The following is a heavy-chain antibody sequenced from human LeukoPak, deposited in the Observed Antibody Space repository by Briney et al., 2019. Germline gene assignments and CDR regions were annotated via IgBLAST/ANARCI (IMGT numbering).Heavy chain of an antibody. CDR1: GFTFSSYA. J-gene: IGHJ4*02. CDR3: ARDTSSGYWDG. CDR2: ISYDGSNK. Sequence: GGSLRLSCAASGFTFSSYAMHWVRQAPGKGLEWVAVISYDGSNKYYADSVKGRFTISRDNSKNTLYLQMNSLRAEDTAVYYCARDTSSGYWDGWGQGTLVTVSS. D-gene: IGHD3-22*01. V-gene: IGHV3-30*04.